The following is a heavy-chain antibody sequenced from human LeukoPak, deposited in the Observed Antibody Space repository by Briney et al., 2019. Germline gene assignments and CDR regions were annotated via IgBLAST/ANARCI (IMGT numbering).Heavy chain of an antibody. V-gene: IGHV1-69*13. D-gene: IGHD3-10*01. J-gene: IGHJ6*04. CDR1: GGTFSSYA. CDR3: ARAGGYYYGSGSGNYYYYYGMDV. Sequence: ASVKVSCKASGGTFSSYAISWVRRAPGQGLEWMGGIIPIFGTANYAQKFQGRVTITADESTSTAYMELSSLRSEDTAVYYCARAGGYYYGSGSGNYYYYYGMDVWGKGTTVTVSS. CDR2: IIPIFGTA.